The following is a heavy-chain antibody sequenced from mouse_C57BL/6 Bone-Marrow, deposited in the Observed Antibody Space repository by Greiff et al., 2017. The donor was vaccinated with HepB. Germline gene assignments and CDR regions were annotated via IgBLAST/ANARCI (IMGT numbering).Heavy chain of an antibody. Sequence: EVQLQQSGAELVKLGASVKLSCTASGFNIKDYYMHWVKQRTEQGLEWIGRIDPEDGETKYAPKFQGKATITADTSSNTAYLQLSSLTSEDTAVYYCARGITTVVATEYFDVWGTGTTVTVSS. D-gene: IGHD1-1*01. CDR3: ARGITTVVATEYFDV. J-gene: IGHJ1*03. CDR2: IDPEDGET. V-gene: IGHV14-2*01. CDR1: GFNIKDYY.